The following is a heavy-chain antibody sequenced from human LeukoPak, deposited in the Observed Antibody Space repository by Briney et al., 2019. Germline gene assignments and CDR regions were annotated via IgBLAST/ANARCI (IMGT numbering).Heavy chain of an antibody. D-gene: IGHD3-16*01. CDR1: GGSFSGYY. J-gene: IGHJ3*02. Sequence: PSEALSLTCAVYGGSFSGYYWSWIRQPPGKGLEWIGEINHSGSTNYNPSLKSRVTISVDTSKNQFSLKLSSVTAADTAVYYCARGRRRLGELPHAFDIWGQGTMVTVSS. V-gene: IGHV4-34*01. CDR3: ARGRRRLGELPHAFDI. CDR2: INHSGST.